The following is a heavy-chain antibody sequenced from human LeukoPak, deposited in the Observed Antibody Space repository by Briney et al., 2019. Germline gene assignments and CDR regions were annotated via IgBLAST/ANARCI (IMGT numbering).Heavy chain of an antibody. V-gene: IGHV1-2*02. D-gene: IGHD2-2*01. CDR2: INPNSGGT. J-gene: IGHJ4*02. CDR3: AREGGYCSSTSCFNAYPFDY. Sequence: ASVKVSCKASGYTFTGYYMHWVRQAPGQGLEWMGWINPNSGGTNYAQKFQGRVTMTRDTSISTAYMELSRLRSDDTVVYYCAREGGYCSSTSCFNAYPFDYWGQGTLVTVSS. CDR1: GYTFTGYY.